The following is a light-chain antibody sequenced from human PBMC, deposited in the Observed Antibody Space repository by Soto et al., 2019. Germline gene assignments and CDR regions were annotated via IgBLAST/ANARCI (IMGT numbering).Light chain of an antibody. V-gene: IGKV3-11*01. Sequence: EIVLTQSPATLSLSPGERATLSCRASQRVSSYLAWYQQKPGQAPRLLLYDVSNRATGIPARFSGSGSGTDFTLTISSLEPEDFAVYYCQQRSNWPRTFGGGTKVEIK. CDR2: DVS. CDR1: QRVSSY. J-gene: IGKJ4*01. CDR3: QQRSNWPRT.